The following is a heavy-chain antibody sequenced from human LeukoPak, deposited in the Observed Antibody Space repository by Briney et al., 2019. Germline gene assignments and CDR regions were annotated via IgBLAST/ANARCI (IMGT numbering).Heavy chain of an antibody. CDR2: INAGNGNT. Sequence: ASVKVSCKASGYTFTSYAMHWVRQAPGQRLEWMGWINAGNGNTKYSQKFQGRVTITRDTSASTAYMELSSLRSEDTAVYYCARSDTMVRGVSILFDYWGQGTLVTVSS. V-gene: IGHV1-3*01. CDR1: GYTFTSYA. D-gene: IGHD3-10*01. CDR3: ARSDTMVRGVSILFDY. J-gene: IGHJ4*02.